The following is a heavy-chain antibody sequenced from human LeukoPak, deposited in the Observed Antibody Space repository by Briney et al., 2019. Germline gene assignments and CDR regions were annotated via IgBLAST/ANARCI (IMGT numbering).Heavy chain of an antibody. J-gene: IGHJ3*02. CDR1: GGSISSSSYY. V-gene: IGHV4-39*07. Sequence: PSETLSLTCTVSGGSISSSSYYWGWIRQPPGKGLEWIGSIYYSGSTYYNPSLKSRVTISVDTSKNQFSLKLSSVTAADTAVYYCNLATIFSPDDAFDIWGQGTMVTVSS. CDR3: NLATIFSPDDAFDI. CDR2: IYYSGST. D-gene: IGHD3-9*01.